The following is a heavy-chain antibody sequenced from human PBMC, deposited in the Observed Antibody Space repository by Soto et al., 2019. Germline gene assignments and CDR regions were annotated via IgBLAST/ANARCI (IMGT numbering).Heavy chain of an antibody. V-gene: IGHV3-21*01. Sequence: EVQLVESGGGLVKPGGSLRLSCAASGFNFSSYSMNWVRQAPGKGLEWVSYISRSSSNIYYVDSVKGRFTISRDNAKNSLYLQMNSLRAEDTAVYYCARDLKVAAAGTGYYYSGMDVWGQGTTVTVSS. CDR3: ARDLKVAAAGTGYYYSGMDV. CDR2: ISRSSSNI. J-gene: IGHJ6*02. D-gene: IGHD6-13*01. CDR1: GFNFSSYS.